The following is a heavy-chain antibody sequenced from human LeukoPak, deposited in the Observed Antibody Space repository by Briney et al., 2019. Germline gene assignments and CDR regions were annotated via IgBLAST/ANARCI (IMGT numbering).Heavy chain of an antibody. J-gene: IGHJ4*02. Sequence: PGGSLRLSCAASGFTFSSYEMNWVRQAPGKGLEWVSYISSSGSTIYYADSVKGRFTISRDNAKNSLYLQMNSLRAEDTAVYYCARESSSSWSSNFGYWGQGTLVTVSS. CDR2: ISSSGSTI. CDR3: ARESSSSWSSNFGY. V-gene: IGHV3-48*03. D-gene: IGHD6-13*01. CDR1: GFTFSSYE.